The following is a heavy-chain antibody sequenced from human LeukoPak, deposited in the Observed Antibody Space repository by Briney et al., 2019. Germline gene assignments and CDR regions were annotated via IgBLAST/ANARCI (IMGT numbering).Heavy chain of an antibody. CDR2: ITNDGSST. D-gene: IGHD2-21*01. CDR3: AREPGADVPGTRAFDY. Sequence: GGSLRLSCAASGLTFSSHWMHWVRQAPGKGLVWVSRITNDGSSTTYADSVKGRFTISRDNAKNMLYLQVNSLRAEDTAVYYCAREPGADVPGTRAFDYWGQGTLVIVSS. V-gene: IGHV3-74*01. CDR1: GLTFSSHW. J-gene: IGHJ4*02.